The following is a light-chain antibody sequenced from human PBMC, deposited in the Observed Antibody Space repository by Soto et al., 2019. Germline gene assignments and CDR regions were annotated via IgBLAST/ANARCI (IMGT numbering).Light chain of an antibody. CDR2: GAS. Sequence: EIVLTQSPGTLSLSPGERATLSCRASQSVRSNYLAWYQQKPGQAPRLLIFGASSRATGIPDRFRGSGSGTDFTLTISRLEPEDFAVYYCQQYASSPRTFGKGTNV. CDR1: QSVRSNY. J-gene: IGKJ1*01. V-gene: IGKV3-20*01. CDR3: QQYASSPRT.